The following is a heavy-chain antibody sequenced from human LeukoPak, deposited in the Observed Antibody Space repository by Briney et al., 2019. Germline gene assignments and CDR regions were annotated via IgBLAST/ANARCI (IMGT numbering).Heavy chain of an antibody. CDR1: GFTFRSYS. CDR3: ARARIAAPLLDY. CDR2: ISTSSATV. D-gene: IGHD6-13*01. Sequence: GGSLRLSCAASGFTFRSYSMNWVRQAPGKGLEWVSYISTSSATVYYADSVRGRFTISRDNAKNSLYLQMNSLRVEDTAVYFCARARIAAPLLDYWGQGTLVTVSS. V-gene: IGHV3-48*04. J-gene: IGHJ4*02.